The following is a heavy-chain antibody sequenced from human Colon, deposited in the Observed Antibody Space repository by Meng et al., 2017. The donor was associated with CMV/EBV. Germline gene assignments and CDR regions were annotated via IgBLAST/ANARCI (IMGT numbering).Heavy chain of an antibody. V-gene: IGHV1-2*02. J-gene: IGHJ4*02. CDR1: GYAFIDYY. CDR3: ARASQSQRLHDY. D-gene: IGHD6-25*01. CDR2: MNSDAGNT. Sequence: ASVKVSCKASGYAFIDYYIHWVRQAPGQRLEWMGWMNSDAGNTVYAPQFRARVAMTRDTSINTAYMELSSLKSDDTAVYYCARASQSQRLHDYWGQGTLVTVSS.